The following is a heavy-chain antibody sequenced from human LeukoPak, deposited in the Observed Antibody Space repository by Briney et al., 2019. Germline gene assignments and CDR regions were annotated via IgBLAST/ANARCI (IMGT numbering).Heavy chain of an antibody. CDR2: INPNSGGT. CDR3: ARYTVVTHDEGNRVFWFDP. Sequence: GASVKVSCKASGYTFTGYYMHWVRQAPGQGLEWMGWINPNSGGTNYAQKFQGRVTMTRDTSISTAYMELSRLRSDDTAVYYCARYTVVTHDEGNRVFWFDPWGQGTLVTVSS. CDR1: GYTFTGYY. J-gene: IGHJ5*02. D-gene: IGHD4-23*01. V-gene: IGHV1-2*02.